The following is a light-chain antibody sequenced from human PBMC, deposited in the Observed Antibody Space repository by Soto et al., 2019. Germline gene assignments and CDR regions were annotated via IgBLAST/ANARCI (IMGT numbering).Light chain of an antibody. J-gene: IGKJ4*01. CDR2: ETS. V-gene: IGKV1-5*03. Sequence: IQMTQSPSTLSASLGDRVTITCRASQSISGWLAWYQQKPGKAPKLLIYETSNLQSGVPSRFSGSGSATDFTLTISGLQPDDFATYYYQQYSAYPLTFGGGTKVEI. CDR3: QQYSAYPLT. CDR1: QSISGW.